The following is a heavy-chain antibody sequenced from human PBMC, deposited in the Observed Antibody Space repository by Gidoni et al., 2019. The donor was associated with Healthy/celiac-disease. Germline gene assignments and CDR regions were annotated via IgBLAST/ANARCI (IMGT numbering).Heavy chain of an antibody. CDR2: INPSGGST. J-gene: IGHJ6*02. CDR1: GYPFTSYS. Sequence: QVQLVQSGAEVKKPGASVKVSCKASGYPFTSYSMHWVLQAPGQGLEWMGIINPSGGSTSYTQKFQGRVTMTRDTSTSTVYVELSSLRSEDTAVYYCARLTVTTGGYYGMDVWGQGTTVTVSS. D-gene: IGHD4-17*01. CDR3: ARLTVTTGGYYGMDV. V-gene: IGHV1-46*01.